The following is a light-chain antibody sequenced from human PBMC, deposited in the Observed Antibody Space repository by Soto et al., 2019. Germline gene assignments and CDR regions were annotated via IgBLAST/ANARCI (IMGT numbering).Light chain of an antibody. V-gene: IGKV3-20*01. Sequence: EIVLTQSPGTLSLSPGERATLSCRASQSVISNYLAWYQQRPGQAPRLLIYRASSRATGIPDRFGGSGSGTDFILTISRLEPEDFLVYYCQQYGSSPRITFGQGTRLEIK. CDR1: QSVISNY. CDR2: RAS. CDR3: QQYGSSPRIT. J-gene: IGKJ5*01.